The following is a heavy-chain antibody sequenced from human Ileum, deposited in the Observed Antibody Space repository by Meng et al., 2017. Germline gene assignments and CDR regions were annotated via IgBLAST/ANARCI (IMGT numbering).Heavy chain of an antibody. Sequence: GGPLRLSCAASGFTFPSSWMSWLRQAPGKGLEWVAHIKQDGSQTHYVDSVKGRFTISRDNAKNSLYLKLNSLGAEDTAVYCCAKYDYRALDSWGQGTLVTVSS. CDR1: GFTFPSSW. CDR2: IKQDGSQT. D-gene: IGHD4-11*01. J-gene: IGHJ4*02. V-gene: IGHV3-7*01. CDR3: AKYDYRALDS.